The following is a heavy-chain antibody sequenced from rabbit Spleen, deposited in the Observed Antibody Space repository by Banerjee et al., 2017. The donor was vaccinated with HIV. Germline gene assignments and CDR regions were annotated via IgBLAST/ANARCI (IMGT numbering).Heavy chain of an antibody. V-gene: IGHV1S45*01. CDR1: GFSFNSGYD. CDR2: IYAGSSGST. Sequence: QEQLVESGGGLVKPGASLTLTCKASGFSFNSGYDMCWVRQAPGKGLEWIACIYAGSSGSTYSAIWAKGRFTISKTSSTTVTLQMTSLAAADTATYFCARDLVGVIGWNFNLWGPGTL. J-gene: IGHJ4*01. D-gene: IGHD1-1*01. CDR3: ARDLVGVIGWNFNL.